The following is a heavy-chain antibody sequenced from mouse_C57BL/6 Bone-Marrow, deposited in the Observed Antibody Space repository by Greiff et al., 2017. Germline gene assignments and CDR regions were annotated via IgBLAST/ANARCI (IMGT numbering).Heavy chain of an antibody. CDR3: TRTGTWDWYFDV. Sequence: EVKVVESGEGLVKPGGSLKLSCAASGFTFSSYAMSWVRQTPEKRLEWVAYISSGGDYIYYADTVKGRVTISRDNARNTLYLQMSSLKSEDTAMYYCTRTGTWDWYFDVWGTGTTVTVSA. CDR1: GFTFSSYA. J-gene: IGHJ1*03. D-gene: IGHD4-1*01. CDR2: ISSGGDYI. V-gene: IGHV5-9-1*02.